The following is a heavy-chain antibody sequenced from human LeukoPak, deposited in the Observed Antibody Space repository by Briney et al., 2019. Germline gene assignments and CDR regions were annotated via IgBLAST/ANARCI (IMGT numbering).Heavy chain of an antibody. V-gene: IGHV4-31*03. J-gene: IGHJ5*02. Sequence: PSETLSLTCTVSGGSISSGGYYWSWIRQHPGKGLEWIGYIYYSGSTYYNPSLKSRVTISVDTSKNQFSLKLSSVTAADTAVYYCARGIYSSRLYNWFDPWGQGTLVTVSS. D-gene: IGHD6-13*01. CDR3: ARGIYSSRLYNWFDP. CDR2: IYYSGST. CDR1: GGSISSGGYY.